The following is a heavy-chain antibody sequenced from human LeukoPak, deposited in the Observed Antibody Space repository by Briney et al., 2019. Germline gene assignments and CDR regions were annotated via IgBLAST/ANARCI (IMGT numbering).Heavy chain of an antibody. CDR1: GFTFHDYA. Sequence: GGSLRLSCAASGFTFHDYAMHWVRQPPGKGLEWVSGISWNSGNIVYADSVKGRFTISRDNAKNSLYLQMDSLRAEDMALYYCAKGQTIITMTTFDYWGQGTLVTVSS. D-gene: IGHD4-17*01. CDR3: AKGQTIITMTTFDY. V-gene: IGHV3-9*03. J-gene: IGHJ4*02. CDR2: ISWNSGNI.